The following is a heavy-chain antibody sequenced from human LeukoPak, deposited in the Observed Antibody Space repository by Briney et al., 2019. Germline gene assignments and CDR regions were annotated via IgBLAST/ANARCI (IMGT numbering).Heavy chain of an antibody. CDR1: GGSISSSSYY. CDR2: IYYSGST. D-gene: IGHD3-10*01. Sequence: SETLSLTCTVSGGSISSSSYYWGWIRQPPGKGLEWIGSIYYSGSTYYNPSLKSRVTISVDTSKNQFSLKLSSVTAADTAVYYCASYKARRGVTNDYWGQGTLVTVSS. V-gene: IGHV4-39*07. J-gene: IGHJ4*02. CDR3: ASYKARRGVTNDY.